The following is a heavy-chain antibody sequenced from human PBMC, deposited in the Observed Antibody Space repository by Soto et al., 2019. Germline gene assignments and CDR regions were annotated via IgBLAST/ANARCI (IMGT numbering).Heavy chain of an antibody. Sequence: ASVKVSCKASGYTFTSYDINWVRQATGQGLEWMGWMNPNSGNTGYAQKFQGRVTMTRNTSISTAYMELSSLRSEDTAVYYCARSTMGYYYYGMDVWGQGTTVTVSS. CDR1: GYTFTSYD. CDR3: ARSTMGYYYYGMDV. J-gene: IGHJ6*02. D-gene: IGHD3-10*01. CDR2: MNPNSGNT. V-gene: IGHV1-8*01.